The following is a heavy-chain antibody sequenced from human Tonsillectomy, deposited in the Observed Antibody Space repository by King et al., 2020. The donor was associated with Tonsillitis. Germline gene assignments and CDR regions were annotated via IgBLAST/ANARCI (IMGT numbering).Heavy chain of an antibody. J-gene: IGHJ4*02. Sequence: VQLQESGPGLVKPSETLSLTCAVSGYSISSGYYWGWIRQPPGKGLEWIGSIYHSGSTYYNPSLKSRVTISVDTSKNQFSLKLSSVTAADPAVYYCARDVTYYGSGSYFTTHFDYWGQGTLVTVSS. CDR1: GYSISSGYY. V-gene: IGHV4-38-2*02. D-gene: IGHD3-10*01. CDR3: ARDVTYYGSGSYFTTHFDY. CDR2: IYHSGST.